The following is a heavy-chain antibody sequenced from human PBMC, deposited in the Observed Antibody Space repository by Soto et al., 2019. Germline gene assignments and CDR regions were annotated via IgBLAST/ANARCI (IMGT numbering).Heavy chain of an antibody. D-gene: IGHD6-13*01. CDR1: GGTFSSYA. Sequence: QVQLVQSGAEVKKPGSSVKVSCKASGGTFSSYAISWVRQAPGQGLEWMGGIIPIFGTANYAQKFQGRATITADESTSTAYMELSSLRSEDTAVYYCARDIHSSSSYHYDGMDVWGQGTTVTVSS. CDR2: IIPIFGTA. J-gene: IGHJ6*02. CDR3: ARDIHSSSSYHYDGMDV. V-gene: IGHV1-69*01.